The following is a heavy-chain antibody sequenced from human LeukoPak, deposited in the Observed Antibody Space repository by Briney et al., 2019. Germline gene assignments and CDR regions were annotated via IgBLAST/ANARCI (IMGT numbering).Heavy chain of an antibody. D-gene: IGHD2-21*01. Sequence: QSGGSLRLSCVVSGFTFRSYEFSWVRQTPGKGLEWISHIYTDDTIYQADSVKGRFTISRDNAKNSLFLQMSSLRAEDTGVHYCARASNSPFDYWGQGALITVSS. J-gene: IGHJ4*02. CDR2: IYTDDTI. V-gene: IGHV3-48*03. CDR1: GFTFRSYE. CDR3: ARASNSPFDY.